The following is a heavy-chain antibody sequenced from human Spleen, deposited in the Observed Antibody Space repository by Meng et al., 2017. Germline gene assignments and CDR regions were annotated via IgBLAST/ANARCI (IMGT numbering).Heavy chain of an antibody. CDR2: INHSGST. J-gene: IGHJ4*02. Sequence: QVQLQQGGAGLFKPSETLSLTCVVSGGSFSDYYWCWIRQPPGKGLELIGEINHSGSTNYNPSLESRATISVDTSQNNLSLKLSSVTAADSAVYYCARGPTTMAHDFDYWGQGTLVTVSS. CDR1: GGSFSDYY. D-gene: IGHD4-11*01. V-gene: IGHV4-34*01. CDR3: ARGPTTMAHDFDY.